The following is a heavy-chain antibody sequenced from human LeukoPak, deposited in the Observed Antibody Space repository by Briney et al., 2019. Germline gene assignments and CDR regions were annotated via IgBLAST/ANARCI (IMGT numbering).Heavy chain of an antibody. CDR3: AKDLVYSSGFSSFDY. V-gene: IGHV3-23*01. CDR2: ISGSAERT. D-gene: IGHD6-19*01. J-gene: IGHJ4*02. Sequence: GGSLRPSCAAPGFTLSSHAISSARQAPGKRLERDSAISGSAERTYYAASVKGRFNIARDNTKNTRYLQMNSLSGEDTAVYYCAKDLVYSSGFSSFDYWGQGTLVTVSS. CDR1: GFTLSSHA.